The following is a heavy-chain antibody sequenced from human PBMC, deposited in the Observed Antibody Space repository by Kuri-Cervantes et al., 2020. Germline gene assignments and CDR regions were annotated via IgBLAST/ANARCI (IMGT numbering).Heavy chain of an antibody. CDR2: IKSKTDGGTT. V-gene: IGHV3-15*01. D-gene: IGHD1-26*01. Sequence: GESLKISCAASGFTFCNAWMSWVRQAPGKGLEWVGRIKSKTDGGTTDYAAPVKGRFTISRDDSKNTLYLQMNSLRAEDTAVYYCARIPVSGSYYAGGYFDYWGQGTLVTVSS. CDR1: GFTFCNAW. J-gene: IGHJ4*02. CDR3: ARIPVSGSYYAGGYFDY.